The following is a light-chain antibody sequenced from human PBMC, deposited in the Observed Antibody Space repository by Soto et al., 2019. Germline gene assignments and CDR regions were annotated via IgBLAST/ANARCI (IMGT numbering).Light chain of an antibody. CDR1: QGITNY. V-gene: IGKV1-27*01. CDR3: QKYNSAPWT. Sequence: DIQMTQSPSSLSASVGDRVTITCRASQGITNYLAWYQQRPGKVPKLLIYAASTLQSGVPSRFSGTGSGTDFTLTISSLQPEDVATYYCQKYNSAPWTFGQGTKVEIK. J-gene: IGKJ1*01. CDR2: AAS.